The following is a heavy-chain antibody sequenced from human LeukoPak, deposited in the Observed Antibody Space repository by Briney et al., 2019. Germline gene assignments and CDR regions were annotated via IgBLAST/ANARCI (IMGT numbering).Heavy chain of an antibody. CDR3: ARVGHYYDSSGYYSLYFQH. V-gene: IGHV4-59*01. Sequence: PSETLSLTCTVSGGSISSYYWSWIRQPPGKGLEWIGYIYYSGSTNYNPSLNSRVTISVDTSKNQFSLKLSSVTAADTAVYYCARVGHYYDSSGYYSLYFQHWGQGTLVTVSS. D-gene: IGHD3-22*01. CDR2: IYYSGST. J-gene: IGHJ1*01. CDR1: GGSISSYY.